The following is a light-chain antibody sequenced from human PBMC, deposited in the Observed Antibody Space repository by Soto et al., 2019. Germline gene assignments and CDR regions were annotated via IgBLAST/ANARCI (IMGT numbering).Light chain of an antibody. CDR2: GAS. Sequence: EIVSKPPATPPFSPREESATLSCRASQSVSSYLAWYQQKPGQAPRLLIHGASTRAPGIPDRFSGSGSGTEFTLFISRLEPEDFAVYYCQQYNTSPPTFGQGTKVDIK. J-gene: IGKJ1*01. V-gene: IGKV3D-15*01. CDR1: QSVSSY. CDR3: QQYNTSPPT.